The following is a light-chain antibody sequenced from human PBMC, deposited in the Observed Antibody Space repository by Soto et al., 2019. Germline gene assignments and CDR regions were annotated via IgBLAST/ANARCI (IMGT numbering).Light chain of an antibody. CDR3: QQYNNWPLT. V-gene: IGKV3-15*01. Sequence: EIVMTQSPATLSVSPGERATLSCRASQSVNRNLAWYQQKPGQTPRLLIYDASSRATGITARFSGSGSGTDFTLTISSLQSEDFAVYDCQQYNNWPLTFGGGTNVEIK. CDR1: QSVNRN. CDR2: DAS. J-gene: IGKJ4*01.